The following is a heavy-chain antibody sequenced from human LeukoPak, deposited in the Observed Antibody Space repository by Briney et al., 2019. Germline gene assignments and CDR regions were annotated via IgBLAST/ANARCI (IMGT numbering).Heavy chain of an antibody. CDR1: DFSFITYA. D-gene: IGHD2-15*01. V-gene: IGHV3-21*04. CDR3: ARRAGEYSHPYDY. J-gene: IGHJ4*02. Sequence: PGGSLRLSCAASDFSFITYAMSWVRQAPGKGLEWVSSISSSSYIYYADSVKGRFTISRDNAKNSLYLQMNSLRAEDTAIYYCARRAGEYSHPYDYWGQGTLVTVSS. CDR2: ISSSSYI.